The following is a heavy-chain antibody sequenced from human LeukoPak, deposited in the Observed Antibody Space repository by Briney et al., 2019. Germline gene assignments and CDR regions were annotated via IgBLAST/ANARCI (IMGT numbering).Heavy chain of an antibody. CDR2: ISGSGGDT. D-gene: IGHD7-27*01. J-gene: IGHJ4*02. V-gene: IGHV3-23*01. CDR3: ARGRTGDLILAIAY. CDR1: GFAFSSYA. Sequence: HPGGSLRLSCAASGFAFSSYAMSWVRQAPGKGLEWVSSISGSGGDTYYADSVKGRFTISRDNSKNTLYLQMNSLRAEDTAVYYCARGRTGDLILAIAYWGQGTLVTVSS.